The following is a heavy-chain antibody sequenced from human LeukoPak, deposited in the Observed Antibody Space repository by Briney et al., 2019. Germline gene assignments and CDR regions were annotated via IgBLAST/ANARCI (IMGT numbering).Heavy chain of an antibody. CDR1: GGSVSSYY. CDR2: IYYTGST. J-gene: IGHJ4*02. V-gene: IGHV4-59*02. D-gene: IGHD5-12*01. CDR3: TRAQYGYAFDY. Sequence: SETLSLTCSVSGGSVSSYYWTWIRQPPGKGLEWIGYIYYTGSTNYNPSLTSRVTISLDTSKNQLSLKLSSVTAADTAVYYCTRAQYGYAFDYWGQGALVTVSS.